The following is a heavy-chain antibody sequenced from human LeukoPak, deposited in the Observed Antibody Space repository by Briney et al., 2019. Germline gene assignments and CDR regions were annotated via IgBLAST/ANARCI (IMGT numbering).Heavy chain of an antibody. J-gene: IGHJ4*02. CDR3: TTADPLLWFGDAIAY. CDR2: IKSKTDGGTT. V-gene: IGHV3-15*01. CDR1: GFTFGAYA. D-gene: IGHD3-10*01. Sequence: GGSLRLSCTASGFTFGAYAMSWVRQAPGKGLEWVGRIKSKTDGGTTDYAAPVKGRFTISRDDSKNTLYLQMNSLKTEDTAVYYCTTADPLLWFGDAIAYWGQGTLVTVSS.